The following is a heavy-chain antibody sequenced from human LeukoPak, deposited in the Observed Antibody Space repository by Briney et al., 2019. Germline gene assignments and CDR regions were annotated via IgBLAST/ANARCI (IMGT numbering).Heavy chain of an antibody. Sequence: GGSLRLSCAASGFTFNDYGMSWVRQAPGKGLEWVSGINWNGGSTGYVDSVKGRFTISRDNAKNSLYLQMNSLRAEDTALYYCARDIGYYDSSGYHNPIDYWGQGTLVTVSS. CDR2: INWNGGST. CDR3: ARDIGYYDSSGYHNPIDY. J-gene: IGHJ4*02. D-gene: IGHD3-22*01. V-gene: IGHV3-20*04. CDR1: GFTFNDYG.